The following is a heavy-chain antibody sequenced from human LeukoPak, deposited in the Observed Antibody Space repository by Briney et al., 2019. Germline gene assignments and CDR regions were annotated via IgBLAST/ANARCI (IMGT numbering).Heavy chain of an antibody. Sequence: GGSLRLSCAASGFTFRSYEMNWVRQAPGKGLEWVSYISSSGGSISYADSVKGRFTISRDNAKNSLYLQMNSLRAEDTAVYYCARPLGGSHYYWGQGTLVTVS. CDR1: GFTFRSYE. CDR3: ARPLGGSHYY. CDR2: ISSSGGSI. D-gene: IGHD1-26*01. V-gene: IGHV3-48*03. J-gene: IGHJ4*02.